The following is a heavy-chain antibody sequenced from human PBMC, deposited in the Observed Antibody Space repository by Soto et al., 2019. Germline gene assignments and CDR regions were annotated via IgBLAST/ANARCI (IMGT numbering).Heavy chain of an antibody. V-gene: IGHV3-23*01. Sequence: TGGSLRLSCAASGFTFSTYAMSWVRQAPGKGLEWVSGISGSGGSTYYADSVKGRFTISRDNSKNTLYLQMNSLRAEDTAVYYCAKDQQRQLVTASYFDYWGQGTLVTVSS. CDR2: ISGSGGST. CDR1: GFTFSTYA. D-gene: IGHD2-21*02. CDR3: AKDQQRQLVTASYFDY. J-gene: IGHJ4*02.